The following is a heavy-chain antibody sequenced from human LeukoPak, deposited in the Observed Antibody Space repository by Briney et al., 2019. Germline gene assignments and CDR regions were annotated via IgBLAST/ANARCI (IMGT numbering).Heavy chain of an antibody. CDR3: ARGRADYGDCVGWSDP. D-gene: IGHD4-17*01. J-gene: IGHJ5*02. CDR1: GGSFSGYY. V-gene: IGHV4-34*01. Sequence: SETLSLTCAVYGGSFSGYYWSWIRQPPGKGLEWIGEINHSGSTNYNPSLKSRVTISVDTSKNQFSLKLSSVTAADTAVYYCARGRADYGDCVGWSDPWGQGTLVTVSS. CDR2: INHSGST.